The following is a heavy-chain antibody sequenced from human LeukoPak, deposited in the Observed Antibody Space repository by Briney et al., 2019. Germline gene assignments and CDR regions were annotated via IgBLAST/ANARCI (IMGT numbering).Heavy chain of an antibody. D-gene: IGHD2-15*01. J-gene: IGHJ6*02. CDR2: ISGSGGST. CDR1: GFTFSIYA. Sequence: PGASLRLSCAASGFTFSIYAMSWVRQAPGKGLEGVSAISGSGGSTYYADSVKGRFTISRDNSKNTLYLQMNSLRAEDTAVYYCAKALEVVGPSYYYYGMDVWGQGTTVTVSS. V-gene: IGHV3-23*01. CDR3: AKALEVVGPSYYYYGMDV.